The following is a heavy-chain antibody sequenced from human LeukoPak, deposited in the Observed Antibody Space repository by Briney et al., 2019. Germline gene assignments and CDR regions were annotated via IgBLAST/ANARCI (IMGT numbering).Heavy chain of an antibody. CDR3: ARDLSSTPNWELDH. D-gene: IGHD1-1*01. V-gene: IGHV1-2*02. CDR2: INAGSGDT. CDR1: GYTFTSYG. J-gene: IGHJ5*02. Sequence: PEASVKVSCKASGYTFTSYGISWVRQAPGQGLEWMGWINAGSGDTEFAQKFQGRVTMTRDTFVSTAYMEVSGLTSDDTAMYYCARDLSSTPNWELDHWGQGTLVTVSS.